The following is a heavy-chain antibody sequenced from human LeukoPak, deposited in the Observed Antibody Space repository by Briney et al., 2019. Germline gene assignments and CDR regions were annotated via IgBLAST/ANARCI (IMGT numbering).Heavy chain of an antibody. V-gene: IGHV5-51*01. J-gene: IGHJ4*02. D-gene: IGHD3-3*01. Sequence: GASLKISCKGSGYRFTSYWIGWVRQMPGKGLEWMGIIYPGDSDTRYSPSFQGQVTISADKSISTAYLQWSSLKASDTAIYYCARQNDFRLDYWGQGTLVTVSS. CDR2: IYPGDSDT. CDR3: ARQNDFRLDY. CDR1: GYRFTSYW.